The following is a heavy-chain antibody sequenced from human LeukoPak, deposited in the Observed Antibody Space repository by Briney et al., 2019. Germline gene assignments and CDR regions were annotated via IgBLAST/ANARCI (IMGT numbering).Heavy chain of an antibody. Sequence: GGSLRLSCTTSGFSFGDYAMSWVRRAPGKGLEWVGFIRSKAYGGTTEYAASVKGRFTISRDDSKSIAYLQMSGLKTEDTALYYCTRASYAGSYYTYYFNYWGQGTLVAVSS. J-gene: IGHJ4*02. CDR2: IRSKAYGGTT. D-gene: IGHD1-26*01. CDR3: TRASYAGSYYTYYFNY. V-gene: IGHV3-49*04. CDR1: GFSFGDYA.